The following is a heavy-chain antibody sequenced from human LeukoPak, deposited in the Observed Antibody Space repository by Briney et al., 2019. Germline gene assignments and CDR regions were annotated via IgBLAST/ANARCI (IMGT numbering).Heavy chain of an antibody. CDR2: IYHSGST. J-gene: IGHJ6*04. CDR1: GYSISSGYY. CDR3: AREHCSSTSCYYYYGMDV. V-gene: IGHV4-38-2*02. D-gene: IGHD2-2*01. Sequence: SETLSLTCAVSGYSISSGYYWGWIRQPPGKGLEWIGSIYHSGSTYYKPSLRSRVTISVDTSKNQFSLKLSSVTAADTAVYYCAREHCSSTSCYYYYGMDVWGKGTTVTVSS.